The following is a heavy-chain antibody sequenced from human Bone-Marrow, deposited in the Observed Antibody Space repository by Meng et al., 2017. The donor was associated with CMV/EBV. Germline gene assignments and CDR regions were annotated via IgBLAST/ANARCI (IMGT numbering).Heavy chain of an antibody. CDR2: ISAYNGNT. CDR3: ARDWGSSGRRNWFDP. V-gene: IGHV1-18*01. D-gene: IGHD6-19*01. J-gene: IGHJ5*02. CDR1: GYTFTSYG. Sequence: ASVKVSCKASGYTFTSYGISWVRQAPGQGLEWMGWISAYNGNTNYAQKLQGRVTMTTDTSTSTAYMELRSLRSEDTAVYYCARDWGSSGRRNWFDPWGQGTLVTVSS.